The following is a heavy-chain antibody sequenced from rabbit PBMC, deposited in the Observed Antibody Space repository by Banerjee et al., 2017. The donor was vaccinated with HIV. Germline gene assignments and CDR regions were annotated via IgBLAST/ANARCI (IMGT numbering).Heavy chain of an antibody. CDR3: AKSDAAGSWSLDL. Sequence: EESGGDLVKPEGSLTLTCTASGFSFSSSYWICWVRQAPGKGLEWIACIYAGSSGTTYYASWAKGRFTISITSSTTVTLQMTSLTAADTATYFCAKSDAAGSWSLDLWGQGTLVTVS. CDR1: GFSFSSSYW. D-gene: IGHD4-2*01. V-gene: IGHV1S45*01. J-gene: IGHJ3*01. CDR2: IYAGSSGTT.